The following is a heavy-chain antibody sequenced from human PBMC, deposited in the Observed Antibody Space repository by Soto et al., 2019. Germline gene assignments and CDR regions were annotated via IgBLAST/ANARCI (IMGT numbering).Heavy chain of an antibody. CDR1: GGSFSGYY. CDR3: ARASVVVVTAITAFYYYYGMDV. V-gene: IGHV4-34*01. Sequence: SETLSLTCAVYGGSFSGYYWSWIRQPPGKGLEWIGEINHSGSTNYNPSLKSRVTISVDTSKNQFSLKLSSVTAADTAVYYCARASVVVVTAITAFYYYYGMDVWGQGTTVTVSS. CDR2: INHSGST. D-gene: IGHD2-21*02. J-gene: IGHJ6*02.